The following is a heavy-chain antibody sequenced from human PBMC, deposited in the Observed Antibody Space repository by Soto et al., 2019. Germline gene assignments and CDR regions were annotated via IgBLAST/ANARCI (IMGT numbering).Heavy chain of an antibody. CDR2: TYYRGSN. D-gene: IGHD2-8*01. CDR1: GGSSSSGGYY. CDR3: GGDYVLGGDAFDI. V-gene: IGHV4-31*03. Sequence: QVQLQESGPGLVKPSQTLSLTCTVAGGSSSSGGYYWSWIRQLPGKVLEWIGYTYYRGSNYYNTSLMCRSIRSVSMSRSQLSLKDSSVTASDTAVYDCGGDYVLGGDAFDIWGQGTMVIVSS. J-gene: IGHJ3*02.